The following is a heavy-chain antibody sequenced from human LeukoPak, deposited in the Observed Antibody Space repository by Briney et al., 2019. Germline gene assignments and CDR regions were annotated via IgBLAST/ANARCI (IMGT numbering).Heavy chain of an antibody. J-gene: IGHJ4*02. D-gene: IGHD3-10*01. Sequence: GESLKISCKGSGHNFSTYWIAWVRQMPGKGLEWMGIIYPSDSDIRYSPSFQGQVTISADKSISTAYLQWSSLKASDSAMYYCARRMVRGVITSPFDYWGQGTLVTVSS. CDR2: IYPSDSDI. CDR1: GHNFSTYW. V-gene: IGHV5-51*01. CDR3: ARRMVRGVITSPFDY.